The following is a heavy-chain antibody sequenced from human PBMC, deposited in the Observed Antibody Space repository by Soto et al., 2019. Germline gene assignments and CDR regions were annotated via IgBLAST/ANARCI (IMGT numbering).Heavy chain of an antibody. CDR2: IYYSGST. D-gene: IGHD1-26*01. CDR1: GGSISSSSYY. V-gene: IGHV4-39*01. Sequence: QLLESGPGLVKPSETLSLTCTVSGGSISSSSYYWGWIRQPPGKGLEWIGSIYYSGSTYYNPSLKSRVTISVDTSKNQFSLKLSSVTAADTAVYYCARHEWELLPFYWGQGTLVTVSS. J-gene: IGHJ4*02. CDR3: ARHEWELLPFY.